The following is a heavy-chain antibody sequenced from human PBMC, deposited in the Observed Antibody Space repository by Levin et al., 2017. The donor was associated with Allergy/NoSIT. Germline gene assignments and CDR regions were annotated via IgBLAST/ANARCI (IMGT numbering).Heavy chain of an antibody. V-gene: IGHV3-66*01. J-gene: IGHJ4*01. CDR1: GFSVSGNY. CDR2: IYSGGAI. CDR3: ARGDPLAD. Sequence: GGSLRLSCTVSGFSVSGNYMSWVRQAPGKGLEWVSIIYSGGAIYYGDSLEGRFTLSGDNSKNTLYLQMNSLRVEDTAVYYCARGDPLADWGQGTLVTVSS. D-gene: IGHD3-16*01.